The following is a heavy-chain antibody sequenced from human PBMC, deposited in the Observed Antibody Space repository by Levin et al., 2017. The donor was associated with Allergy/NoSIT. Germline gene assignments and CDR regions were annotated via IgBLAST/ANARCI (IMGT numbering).Heavy chain of an antibody. Sequence: PSQTLSLTCTVSGGSISSGDCYWSWIRQPPGKGLEWIGYIYYSGSTYYNPSLKSRVTISLDTSKNQFSLKLSSVTAADTAVYYCARGYTNSWYVDYWGQGTLVTVSS. CDR2: IYYSGST. J-gene: IGHJ4*02. CDR1: GGSISSGDCY. D-gene: IGHD6-13*01. V-gene: IGHV4-30-4*01. CDR3: ARGYTNSWYVDY.